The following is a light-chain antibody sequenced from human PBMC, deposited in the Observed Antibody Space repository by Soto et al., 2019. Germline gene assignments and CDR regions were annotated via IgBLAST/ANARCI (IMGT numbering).Light chain of an antibody. CDR1: SCDVGAYDF. Sequence: QSVLAQPPSVSGAPGQSVAMSCTGTSCDVGAYDFVSWYQQHPGKAPKLLIYDVNNRPSGISSRFSGSKSGNTASLTISGLQAEDEAEYYCSSYTTGSGEVFGTGTKGTVL. J-gene: IGLJ1*01. V-gene: IGLV2-14*03. CDR3: SSYTTGSGEV. CDR2: DVN.